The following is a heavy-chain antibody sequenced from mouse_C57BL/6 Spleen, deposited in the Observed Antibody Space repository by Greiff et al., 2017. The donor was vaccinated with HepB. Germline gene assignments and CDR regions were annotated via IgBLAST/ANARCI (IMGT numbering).Heavy chain of an antibody. V-gene: IGHV1-66*01. J-gene: IGHJ3*01. D-gene: IGHD3-2*02. CDR2: IYPGSGNT. Sequence: QVQLQQSGPELVKPGASVKISCKASGYSFTSYYIHWVKQRPGQGLEWIGWIYPGSGNTKYNEKFKGKATLTADTSSSTAYMQLSSLTSEDSAVYYCARQTAQATGFAYWGQGTLVTVSA. CDR1: GYSFTSYY. CDR3: ARQTAQATGFAY.